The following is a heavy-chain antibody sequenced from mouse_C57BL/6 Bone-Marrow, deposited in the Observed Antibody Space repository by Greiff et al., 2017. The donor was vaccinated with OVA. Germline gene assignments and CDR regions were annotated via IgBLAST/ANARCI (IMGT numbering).Heavy chain of an antibody. CDR2: ISNGVGST. CDR1: GFTFSDYY. J-gene: IGHJ2*01. D-gene: IGHD2-4*01. CDR3: ASRGDYEYYFDY. V-gene: IGHV5-12*01. Sequence: DVMLVESGGGLVQPGGSLKLSCAASGFTFSDYYMYWVRQTPEKSLEWVAYISNGVGSTYYPDTVKGSFTITKDNAKNTLYLQMSRLKSEDTAMYYCASRGDYEYYFDYWGQGTTLTVSS.